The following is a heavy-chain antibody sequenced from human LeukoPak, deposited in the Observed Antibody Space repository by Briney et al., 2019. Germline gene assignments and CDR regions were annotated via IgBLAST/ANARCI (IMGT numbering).Heavy chain of an antibody. CDR1: GYTFTSYG. J-gene: IGHJ6*03. Sequence: ASVKVSCKASGYTFTSYGISWVRQAPGQGLEWMGWISAYNGNTNYAQKLQGRVTMTTDTSTSTAYMELRSPRSDDTAVYYCARANWDFWSGYYSYYYYYMDVWGKGTTVTVSS. CDR3: ARANWDFWSGYYSYYYYYMDV. D-gene: IGHD3-3*01. CDR2: ISAYNGNT. V-gene: IGHV1-18*01.